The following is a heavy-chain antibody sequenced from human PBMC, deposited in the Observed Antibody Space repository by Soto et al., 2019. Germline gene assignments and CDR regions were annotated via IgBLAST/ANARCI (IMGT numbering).Heavy chain of an antibody. CDR3: VRDGTKTLRDWFDP. CDR2: IYATGTT. D-gene: IGHD1-1*01. CDR1: GASISGFY. Sequence: SETLSLTCNVSGASISGFYWRCIRKSAGKGLEWIGLIYATGTTDYNPSLKIRVMMSVDTSKKQFSLKLRSVTAADTAVYYCVRDGTKTLRDWFDPCGQGIPVTVSS. V-gene: IGHV4-4*07. J-gene: IGHJ5*02.